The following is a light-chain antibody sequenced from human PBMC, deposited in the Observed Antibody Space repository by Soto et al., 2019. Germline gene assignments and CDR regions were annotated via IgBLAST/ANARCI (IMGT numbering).Light chain of an antibody. Sequence: AIQMTQSPSSLTASVGDRVTITCRASQDISDDVGWYQQSPGKAPKLLISGASRLQSGVPSRFSGSGSGAAFTLTITSLRPEDSATYYSLQNHNFPRTLGQGTQVEI. J-gene: IGKJ1*01. CDR1: QDISDD. CDR3: LQNHNFPRT. CDR2: GAS. V-gene: IGKV1-6*01.